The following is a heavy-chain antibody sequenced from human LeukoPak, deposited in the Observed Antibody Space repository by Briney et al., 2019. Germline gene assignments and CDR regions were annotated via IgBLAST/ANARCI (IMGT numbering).Heavy chain of an antibody. J-gene: IGHJ4*02. CDR2: IYYSGST. CDR3: ARVGPYSRSYYRYFDY. Sequence: SETLSLTCAVSGGSINSGGYYWSWIRQPPGEGLEWIGYIYYSGSTNYNPSLKSRLTISVDTSKNQFSLKLSSVTAADTAVYYCARVGPYSRSYYRYFDYWGQGTLVTVSS. D-gene: IGHD1-26*01. V-gene: IGHV4-61*08. CDR1: GGSINSGGYY.